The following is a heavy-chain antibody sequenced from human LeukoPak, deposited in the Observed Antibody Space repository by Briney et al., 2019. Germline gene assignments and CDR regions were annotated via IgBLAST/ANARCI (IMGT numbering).Heavy chain of an antibody. CDR3: ARIYYRRSDYHYYYMDV. CDR2: INPNSGGT. V-gene: IGHV1-2*02. Sequence: ASVKVSCKASGYTFTGYYMHWVRQAPGQGLEWMGWINPNSGGTNYAQKFQGRVTMTRDTSISTAYMELSRLRSDDTAVYYCARIYYRRSDYHYYYMDVWGEGTTVTVSS. D-gene: IGHD3-10*01. CDR1: GYTFTGYY. J-gene: IGHJ6*03.